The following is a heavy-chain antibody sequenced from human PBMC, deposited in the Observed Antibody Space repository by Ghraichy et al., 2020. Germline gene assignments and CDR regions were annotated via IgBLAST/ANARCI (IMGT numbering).Heavy chain of an antibody. J-gene: IGHJ3*01. D-gene: IGHD1-1*01. CDR1: GFTFNTYY. Sequence: SCAASGFTFNTYYMTWVRQAPGKGLEWVANIKQDGSEKYYVDSVKGRFTISRDNAKDSVYLQMNSLRAEDTAVYYCAKCRGTTWNDALDVWGQGTMVTVSS. CDR2: IKQDGSEK. V-gene: IGHV3-7*01. CDR3: AKCRGTTWNDALDV.